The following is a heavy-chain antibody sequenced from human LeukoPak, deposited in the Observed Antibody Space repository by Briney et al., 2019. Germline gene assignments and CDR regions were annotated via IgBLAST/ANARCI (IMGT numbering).Heavy chain of an antibody. CDR3: ARDAEQQLGGDY. D-gene: IGHD6-13*01. V-gene: IGHV4-38-2*02. CDR2: MYHSGSS. J-gene: IGHJ4*02. Sequence: SETLSLTCTVSGYSISSGYYWGWIRQTPGKGLEWIVNMYHSGSSFYNPSLRSRVTISVDTSKNQFSLRLSSVTAADTAVYYCARDAEQQLGGDYWGQGTLVTVSS. CDR1: GYSISSGYY.